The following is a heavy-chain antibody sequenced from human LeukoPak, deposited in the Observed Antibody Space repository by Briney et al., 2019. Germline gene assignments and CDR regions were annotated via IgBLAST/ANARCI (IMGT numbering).Heavy chain of an antibody. CDR1: GESFSGYY. J-gene: IGHJ4*02. V-gene: IGHV4-34*01. CDR2: INHSGST. D-gene: IGHD4-17*01. CDR3: ARGYDYGDYVQDY. Sequence: SETLSLTCAVYGESFSGYYWSWIRQPPGKGLEWIGEINHSGSTNYNPSLKSRVTISVDTSKNQFSLKLSSVTAADTAVYYCARGYDYGDYVQDYWGQGTLVTVSS.